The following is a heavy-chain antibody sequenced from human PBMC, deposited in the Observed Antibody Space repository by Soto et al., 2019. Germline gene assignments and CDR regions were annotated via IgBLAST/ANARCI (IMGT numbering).Heavy chain of an antibody. Sequence: SETLSLTCAVYGGSFSGYYWSWIRQPPGKGLEWIGEINHSGSTNYNPSLKSRVTISVDTSKNQFSLKLSSVTAADTAVYYCARGGIIAARPPMNYYYGMDVWGQGTTVTVSS. J-gene: IGHJ6*02. D-gene: IGHD6-6*01. CDR2: INHSGST. V-gene: IGHV4-34*01. CDR3: ARGGIIAARPPMNYYYGMDV. CDR1: GGSFSGYY.